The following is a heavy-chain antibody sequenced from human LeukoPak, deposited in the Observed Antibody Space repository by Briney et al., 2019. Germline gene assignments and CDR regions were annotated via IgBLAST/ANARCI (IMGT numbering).Heavy chain of an antibody. J-gene: IGHJ3*02. CDR2: IWYDGSNK. CDR1: GFTFSTYG. CDR3: ARAKDNSGRDGFDI. Sequence: GRSLRLSCAASGFTFSTYGIHWVRQAPGKGLEWVAVIWYDGSNKYYGDSVKGRFTISRDNSKNTLYLQMNSRRAEDTAVYYCARAKDNSGRDGFDIWGQGTMVTVSS. D-gene: IGHD6-19*01. V-gene: IGHV3-33*01.